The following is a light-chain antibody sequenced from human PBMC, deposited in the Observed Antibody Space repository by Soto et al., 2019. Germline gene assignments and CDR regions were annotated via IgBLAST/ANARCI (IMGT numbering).Light chain of an antibody. CDR2: EAY. J-gene: IGLJ1*01. Sequence: QSALTQPASVSGSPGQSITISCTGTSNDVGSYNLVSWYQQHPGKAPKLMIYEAYKRPSGVSNRFSGSKSGNTASLTISGLQAEDEADYFCCSYAGSYTYVFGTGTKLTVL. CDR3: CSYAGSYTYV. CDR1: SNDVGSYNL. V-gene: IGLV2-23*01.